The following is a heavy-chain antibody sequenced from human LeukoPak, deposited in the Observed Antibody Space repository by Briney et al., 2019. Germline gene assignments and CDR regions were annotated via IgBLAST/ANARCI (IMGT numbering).Heavy chain of an antibody. Sequence: SETLSLTCAVSGGSVSSYNWWSWVRQPPGKGLEWLGEIFHSGGPIYNPSLQGRLTLSLDQSTNHFSLRLTSVTAADTAVYYCARGGGWYFDYWGRGTLITVSS. J-gene: IGHJ4*02. CDR3: ARGGGWYFDY. CDR1: GGSVSSYNW. V-gene: IGHV4-4*02. CDR2: IFHSGGP. D-gene: IGHD6-19*01.